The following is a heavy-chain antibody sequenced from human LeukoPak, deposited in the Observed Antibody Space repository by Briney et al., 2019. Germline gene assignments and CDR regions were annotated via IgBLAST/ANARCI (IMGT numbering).Heavy chain of an antibody. Sequence: SETLSLTCTVSGGSISSYYWSWIRQPPGKGLEWIGYIHYSGSTYYSPSLESRITISVDTSKNQFSLKLSSVTAADTALYYCASLVGASYIDYWGHGTLVTVSS. V-gene: IGHV4-59*08. CDR2: IHYSGST. D-gene: IGHD1-26*01. J-gene: IGHJ4*01. CDR1: GGSISSYY. CDR3: ASLVGASYIDY.